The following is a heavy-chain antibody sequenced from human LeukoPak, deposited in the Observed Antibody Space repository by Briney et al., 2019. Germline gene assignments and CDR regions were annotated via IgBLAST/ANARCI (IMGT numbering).Heavy chain of an antibody. CDR1: GFTFGSYS. D-gene: IGHD3-16*02. V-gene: IGHV3-21*01. J-gene: IGHJ4*02. CDR2: ISSSSSYI. Sequence: GGSLRLSCAASGFTFGSYSMNWVRQAPGKGLEWVSSISSSSSYIYYADSVKGRFTISRDNAKNSLYLQMNSLRAEDTAVYYCARELATLYDYVWGSYRPTPFDYWGQGTLVTVSS. CDR3: ARELATLYDYVWGSYRPTPFDY.